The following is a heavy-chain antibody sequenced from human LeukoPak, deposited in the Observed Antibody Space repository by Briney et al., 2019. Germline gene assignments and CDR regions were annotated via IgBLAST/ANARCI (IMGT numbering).Heavy chain of an antibody. V-gene: IGHV3-30*04. CDR3: ARAPTGGMDV. CDR2: ISYDGSNK. D-gene: IGHD3-10*01. Sequence: GGSLRLSCAAYGFTFSSYAMHWVRQAPGKGLEWVAVISYDGSNKYYADSVKGRFTISRDNSKNTLYLQMNSLRAEDTAVYYCARAPTGGMDVWGQGTTVTVSS. J-gene: IGHJ6*02. CDR1: GFTFSSYA.